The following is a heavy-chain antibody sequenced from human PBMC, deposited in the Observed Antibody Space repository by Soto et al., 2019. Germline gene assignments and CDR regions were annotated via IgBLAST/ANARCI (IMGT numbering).Heavy chain of an antibody. CDR3: TREVTVAASWIEGATRGHYYYGMDV. V-gene: IGHV4-31*03. D-gene: IGHD1-26*01. Sequence: PSETLSLTCTVSGGSISSGGYYWSWIRQHPGKGLEWIGYIYYSGRTYYNPSLKSRVTISVDTAKNQFSLTLSSVTAADTAVDYCTREVTVAASWIEGATRGHYYYGMDVWGQGTTATVSS. J-gene: IGHJ6*02. CDR1: GGSISSGGYY. CDR2: IYYSGRT.